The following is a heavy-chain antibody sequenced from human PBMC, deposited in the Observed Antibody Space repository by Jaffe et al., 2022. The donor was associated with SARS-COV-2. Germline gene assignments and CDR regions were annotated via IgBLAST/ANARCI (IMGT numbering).Heavy chain of an antibody. CDR3: ARLGPGIAVAGGLVY. CDR2: IYYSGST. J-gene: IGHJ4*02. CDR1: GGSISSSSYY. D-gene: IGHD6-19*01. Sequence: QLQLQESGPGLVKPSETLSLTCTVSGGSISSSSYYWGWIRQPPGKGLEWIGSIYYSGSTYYNPSLKSRVTISVDTSKNQFSLKLSSVTAADTAVYYCARLGPGIAVAGGLVYWGQGTLVTVSS. V-gene: IGHV4-39*01.